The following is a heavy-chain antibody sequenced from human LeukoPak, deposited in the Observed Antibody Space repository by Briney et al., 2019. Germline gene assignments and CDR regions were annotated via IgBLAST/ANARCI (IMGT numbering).Heavy chain of an antibody. CDR2: IYYSGST. CDR1: GGSISSSSYY. CDR3: ARGLGLDDYYYDSSGYYLVDY. V-gene: IGHV4-39*01. J-gene: IGHJ4*02. D-gene: IGHD3-22*01. Sequence: SETLSLTCTVSGGSISSSSYYWGWIRQPPGKGLEWIGSIYYSGSTYYNPSLKSRVTISVDTSKNQFSLKLSSVTAADTAVYYCARGLGLDDYYYDSSGYYLVDYWGQGTLVTVSS.